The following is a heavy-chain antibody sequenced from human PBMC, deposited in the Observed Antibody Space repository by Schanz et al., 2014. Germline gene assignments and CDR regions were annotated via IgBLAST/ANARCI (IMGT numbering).Heavy chain of an antibody. CDR3: ARGGAAYYFDA. CDR1: GFSVGNKY. D-gene: IGHD2-15*01. J-gene: IGHJ4*02. Sequence: EVQLVESGGGLVQPGGSLRLSCAASGFSVGNKYMNWVRQAPGKGLEWVSFIYIGGNTYYADSVKGRFTISRDNSKNTLYIQMNSLRAEDTAVYYCARGGAAYYFDAWGQGTLVTVSS. CDR2: IYIGGNT. V-gene: IGHV3-66*01.